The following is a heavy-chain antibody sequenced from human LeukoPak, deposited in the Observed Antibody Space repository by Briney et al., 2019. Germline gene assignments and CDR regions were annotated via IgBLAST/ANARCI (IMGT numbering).Heavy chain of an antibody. D-gene: IGHD3-22*01. Sequence: PGGSLRLSCAASGFTFSSYAMHWVRQAPGKGLEWVAVISYDGSNKYYADSVKGRFTISRDNSKNTLYLQMNSLRAEDTAVYYCARGPLDLYYDSSGSSYYFDYWGQGTLVTVSS. V-gene: IGHV3-30-3*01. J-gene: IGHJ4*02. CDR1: GFTFSSYA. CDR2: ISYDGSNK. CDR3: ARGPLDLYYDSSGSSYYFDY.